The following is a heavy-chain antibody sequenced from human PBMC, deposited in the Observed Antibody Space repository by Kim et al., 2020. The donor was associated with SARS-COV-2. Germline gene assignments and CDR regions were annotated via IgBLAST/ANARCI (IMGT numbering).Heavy chain of an antibody. V-gene: IGHV1-69*04. CDR2: IIPILGIA. J-gene: IGHJ6*02. D-gene: IGHD2-15*01. CDR1: GGTFSSYA. CDR3: ASGRGYYYYYYYGMDV. Sequence: SVKVSCKASGGTFSSYAISWVRQAPGQGLEWMGRIIPILGIANYAQKFQGRVTITADKSTSTAYMELSSLRSEDTAVYYCASGRGYYYYYYYGMDVWGQGTTVTVSS.